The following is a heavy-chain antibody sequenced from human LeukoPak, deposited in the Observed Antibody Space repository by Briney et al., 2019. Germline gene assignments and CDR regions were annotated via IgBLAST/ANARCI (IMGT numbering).Heavy chain of an antibody. Sequence: GESLKISCKVSGYRFTSYWIGWVRQMPGKGLEWMGIIYPGDFDTRYSPSFQGQVTISADKSISTAYLQWSSLKASDTAMYYCARLWGGIVAADDAFDIWGQGTMVTVSS. J-gene: IGHJ3*02. CDR1: GYRFTSYW. CDR3: ARLWGGIVAADDAFDI. V-gene: IGHV5-51*01. CDR2: IYPGDFDT. D-gene: IGHD1-26*01.